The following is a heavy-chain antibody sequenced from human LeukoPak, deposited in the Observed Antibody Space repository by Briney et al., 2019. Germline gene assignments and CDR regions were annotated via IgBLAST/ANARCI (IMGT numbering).Heavy chain of an antibody. CDR2: ISGGGGNT. J-gene: IGHJ3*02. V-gene: IGHV3-23*01. CDR1: KFAFSSYA. CDR3: GKNRYSGSLSPFDI. D-gene: IGHD1-26*01. Sequence: GGSLRLSCAASKFAFSSYAVSWVRQAPGKGLEWVSAISGGGGNTYYADSVKGRFTISRDNSKNTLYLQMNSLRAEDTAVYYCGKNRYSGSLSPFDIWGQGTMVTVSS.